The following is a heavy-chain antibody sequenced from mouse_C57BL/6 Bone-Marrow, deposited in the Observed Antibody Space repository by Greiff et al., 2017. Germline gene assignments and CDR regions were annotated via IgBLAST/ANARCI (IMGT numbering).Heavy chain of an antibody. CDR3: AVLLRRGAMDY. D-gene: IGHD1-1*01. CDR2: ISDGGSYT. Sequence: EVKLMESGGGLVKPGGSLKLSCAASGFTFSSYAMSWVRQTPEKRLEWVATISDGGSYTYYPDNVKGRFTISRDNAKNNLYLQMSHLKSEDTAMYYCAVLLRRGAMDYWGQGTSVTVSS. V-gene: IGHV5-4*03. CDR1: GFTFSSYA. J-gene: IGHJ4*01.